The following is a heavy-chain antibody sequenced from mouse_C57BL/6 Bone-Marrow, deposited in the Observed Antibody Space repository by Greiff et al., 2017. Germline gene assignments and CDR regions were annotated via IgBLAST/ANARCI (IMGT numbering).Heavy chain of an antibody. CDR3: ARNDY. V-gene: IGHV1-76*01. J-gene: IGHJ4*01. CDR2: IYPGSGNT. Sequence: VKLMESGAELVRPGASVKLSCKASGYTFTDYYINWVKQRPGQGLEWIARIYPGSGNTYYNEKFKGKATLTAEKSSSTAYMQLSSLTSEDSAVYFCARNDYWGQGTSVTVSS. CDR1: GYTFTDYY.